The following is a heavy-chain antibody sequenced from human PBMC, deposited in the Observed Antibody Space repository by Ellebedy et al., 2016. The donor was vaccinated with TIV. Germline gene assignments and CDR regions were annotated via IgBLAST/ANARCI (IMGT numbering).Heavy chain of an antibody. D-gene: IGHD3-9*01. CDR2: IYRGGST. CDR1: GFTVSSNY. J-gene: IGHJ6*02. CDR3: VRGVQGESNDWSSGGMDV. Sequence: PGGSLRLSCAPSGFTVSSNYMTWVRQAPGKGLAWVSVIYRGGSTYYADSVKGRFTISRDNSKNTLYLQMNSLRAEDTAVYYCVRGVQGESNDWSSGGMDVWGQGTTVTVSS. V-gene: IGHV3-66*01.